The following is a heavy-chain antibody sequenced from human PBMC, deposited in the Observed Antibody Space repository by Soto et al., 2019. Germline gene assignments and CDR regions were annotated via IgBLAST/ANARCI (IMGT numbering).Heavy chain of an antibody. V-gene: IGHV4-4*07. Sequence: PXETLSLTCSVSGVSITSYYWSGIRQSSGGGLEWMGRINTDGLSTYSPSFKSRLTMSLDTSKNQVSLRLISVTAADTAVYFCARVPVAVAATEDYYGLDVWGQGTTVTVSS. D-gene: IGHD2-15*01. CDR2: INTDGLS. J-gene: IGHJ6*02. CDR1: GVSITSYY. CDR3: ARVPVAVAATEDYYGLDV.